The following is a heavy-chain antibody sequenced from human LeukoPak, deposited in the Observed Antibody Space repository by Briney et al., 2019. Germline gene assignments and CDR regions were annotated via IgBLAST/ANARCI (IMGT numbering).Heavy chain of an antibody. J-gene: IGHJ5*02. Sequence: SETLSLTCAVYGWSFIGYYWSWIRQPPGKGLEGIGEMNHSGGSNYNPYLKSRVTISVDTSKNQFSLKLSSVTAADTAVYYCARIRMATTNWFDPWGQGTLVTVSS. CDR1: GWSFIGYY. CDR3: ARIRMATTNWFDP. CDR2: MNHSGGS. D-gene: IGHD5-12*01. V-gene: IGHV4-34*01.